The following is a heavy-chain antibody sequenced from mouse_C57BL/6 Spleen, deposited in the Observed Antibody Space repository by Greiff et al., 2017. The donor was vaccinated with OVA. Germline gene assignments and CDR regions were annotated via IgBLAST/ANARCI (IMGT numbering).Heavy chain of an antibody. CDR3: ARVYYGSRRGFDY. CDR2: INPNNGGT. CDR1: GYTFTDYN. J-gene: IGHJ2*01. Sequence: VQLQQSGPELVKPGASVKMSCKASGYTFTDYNMHWVTQSHGKSLEWIGYINPNNGGTSYNQKFKGKATLTVNKSSSTAYMELRSLTSEDSAVYYCARVYYGSRRGFDYWGRGTTLTVSS. V-gene: IGHV1-22*01. D-gene: IGHD1-1*01.